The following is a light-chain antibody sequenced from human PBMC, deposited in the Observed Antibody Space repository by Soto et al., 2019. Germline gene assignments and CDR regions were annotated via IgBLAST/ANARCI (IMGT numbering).Light chain of an antibody. V-gene: IGLV1-47*01. CDR2: RND. Sequence: QSVLTQPPSTSGTPGQRVTISCFGGSSNIGSNYVHWYQHLPGTAPKLLVYRNDQRPSGVPDRFSGSKSGTSASLAISGLRSEDEGDYYCTAWDDSLDGYVFGIGTKLTVL. J-gene: IGLJ1*01. CDR3: TAWDDSLDGYV. CDR1: SSNIGSNY.